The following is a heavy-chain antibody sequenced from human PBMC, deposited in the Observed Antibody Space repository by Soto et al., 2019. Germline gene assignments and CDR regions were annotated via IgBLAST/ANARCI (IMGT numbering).Heavy chain of an antibody. V-gene: IGHV3-23*01. J-gene: IGHJ5*02. CDR3: GKDRGGGYA. CDR2: ISGSDAST. D-gene: IGHD3-16*01. Sequence: GESLKISCAASGFTFSFYAMSWVRQAPGKGLEWVSGISGSDASTWYVDSVRGRFTISRDNSKNTLYLHMSGLRAEDTAVYYCGKDRGGGYAWGQGTLVTVSS. CDR1: GFTFSFYA.